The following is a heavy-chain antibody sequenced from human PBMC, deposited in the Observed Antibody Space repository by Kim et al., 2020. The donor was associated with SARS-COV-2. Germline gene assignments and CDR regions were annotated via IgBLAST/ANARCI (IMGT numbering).Heavy chain of an antibody. J-gene: IGHJ4*02. CDR2: IRSKAYGGTT. CDR3: TRVSFGDYSNYGGSDY. Sequence: GGSLRLSCTASGFTFGDYAMRWVRQAPGKGLEWVGFIRSKAYGGTTEYAAPVKGRFTISRDASKSIADLQMNSRKTEDTAVYYCTRVSFGDYSNYGGSDYWGQGTLVTVSS. CDR1: GFTFGDYA. V-gene: IGHV3-49*04. D-gene: IGHD4-4*01.